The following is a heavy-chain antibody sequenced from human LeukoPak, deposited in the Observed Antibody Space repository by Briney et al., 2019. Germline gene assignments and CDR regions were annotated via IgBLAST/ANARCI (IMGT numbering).Heavy chain of an antibody. CDR1: GFTFSSYA. CDR2: ISSNGGST. V-gene: IGHV3-64*01. D-gene: IGHD2-2*01. CDR3: ARGYCSSTSCYYYMDV. Sequence: GGSLRLSCAASGFTFSSYAVHWVRQAPGKGLEYVSAISSNGGSTYYANSVKGRITISRDNSKNTLYLQMGSLRAEDMAVYYCARGYCSSTSCYYYMDVWGKGTTVTVSS. J-gene: IGHJ6*03.